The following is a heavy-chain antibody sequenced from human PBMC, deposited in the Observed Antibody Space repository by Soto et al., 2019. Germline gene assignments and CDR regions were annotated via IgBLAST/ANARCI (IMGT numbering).Heavy chain of an antibody. V-gene: IGHV3-13*05. CDR2: IGTAGDP. CDR1: GFTFSSYD. D-gene: IGHD2-15*01. J-gene: IGHJ6*02. CDR3: ARGAYCSGGSCYRYYYYGMDV. Sequence: GGSLRLSCAASGFTFSSYDMHWVRQATGKGLEWVSAIGTAGDPYYPGSVKGRFTISRENAKNSLYLQMNSLRAGDTAVCYCARGAYCSGGSCYRYYYYGMDVWGQGTTVTVSS.